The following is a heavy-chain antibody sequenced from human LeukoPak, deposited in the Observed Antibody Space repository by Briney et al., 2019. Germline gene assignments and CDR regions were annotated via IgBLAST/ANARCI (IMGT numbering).Heavy chain of an antibody. J-gene: IGHJ4*02. Sequence: SETLSLTCTVSGGSISNYYWSWIRQPPGKGLEWIGYVHYSGSTNYNPSLKSRVTISVDTSKTQFSLKLRSVTAADTAVYYCARGSPITMVRGVIIDYWGQGTLVTVSS. V-gene: IGHV4-59*01. CDR1: GGSISNYY. D-gene: IGHD3-10*01. CDR3: ARGSPITMVRGVIIDY. CDR2: VHYSGST.